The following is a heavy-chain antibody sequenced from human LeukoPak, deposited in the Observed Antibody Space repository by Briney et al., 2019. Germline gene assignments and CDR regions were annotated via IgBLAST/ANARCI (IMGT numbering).Heavy chain of an antibody. D-gene: IGHD3-10*01. CDR3: AREGREFGPHKLAGFDY. V-gene: IGHV1-2*02. CDR1: GYTFTGYY. CDR2: INPNSGGT. J-gene: IGHJ4*02. Sequence: ASVKVSCKTSGYTFTGYYMHWVRQAPGQGLEWMGWINPNSGGTNYAQKFQGRVTMTRDTSITTAYMELNGLRSDDTAVYYCAREGREFGPHKLAGFDYWGQGTLVTVSS.